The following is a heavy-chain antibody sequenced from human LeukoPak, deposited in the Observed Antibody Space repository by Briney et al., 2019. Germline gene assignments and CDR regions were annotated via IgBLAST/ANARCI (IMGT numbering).Heavy chain of an antibody. D-gene: IGHD3-10*01. CDR2: FDPEDGET. Sequence: ASVKVSCKVSGYTLTELSMHWVRQAPGKGLEWMGGFDPEDGETIYAQKFQGRVTMTEDTSTDTAYMELSSLRSEDTAVYYCATVAVVAGHGSGSFDAFDIWGQGTMVTVSS. CDR3: ATVAVVAGHGSGSFDAFDI. J-gene: IGHJ3*02. V-gene: IGHV1-24*01. CDR1: GYTLTELS.